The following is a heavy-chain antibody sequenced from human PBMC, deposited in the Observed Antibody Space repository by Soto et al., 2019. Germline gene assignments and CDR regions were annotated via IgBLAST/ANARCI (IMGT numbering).Heavy chain of an antibody. V-gene: IGHV3-23*01. CDR3: AKDQYPLQSSGYYYPVDY. Sequence: PGGSLRLSCVASGYNFNKYAVSWVRQAPGKGLEWVSAISGSGGSTYYADSVKGRFTISRDNSKNTLYLQMNSLRAEDTAVYYCAKDQYPLQSSGYYYPVDYWGQGTLVTVSS. J-gene: IGHJ4*02. D-gene: IGHD3-22*01. CDR1: GYNFNKYA. CDR2: ISGSGGST.